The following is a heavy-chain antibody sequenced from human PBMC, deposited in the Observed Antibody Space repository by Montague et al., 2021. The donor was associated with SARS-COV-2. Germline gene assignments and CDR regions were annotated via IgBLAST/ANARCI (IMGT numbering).Heavy chain of an antibody. V-gene: IGHV3-53*01. CDR2: IYSGGDT. CDR1: GFTVNSNN. J-gene: IGHJ3*02. CDR3: ARGGVGATWAFDI. D-gene: IGHD1-26*01. Sequence: SLRLSCAASGFTVNSNNMSWVRQAPGKGLEWVALIYSGGDTTYAVSVRDRFTISRDNSKNTLYLQMNSLRVEDTAVFYCARGGVGATWAFDIWGQGTMVTVSS.